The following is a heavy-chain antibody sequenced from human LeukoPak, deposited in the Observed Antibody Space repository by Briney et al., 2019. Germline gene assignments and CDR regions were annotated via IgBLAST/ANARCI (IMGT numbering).Heavy chain of an antibody. CDR3: ARDLGYCSGGSCYQTTYFDY. V-gene: IGHV1-46*01. CDR2: INPSGGST. J-gene: IGHJ4*02. Sequence: ASVKVSCKASGYTFTSHYMHWVRQAPGQGLEWMGIINPSGGSTSYAQKFQGRVTMTRDTSTSTVYMELSSLRSEDTAVYYCARDLGYCSGGSCYQTTYFDYWGQGTLVTVSS. D-gene: IGHD2-15*01. CDR1: GYTFTSHY.